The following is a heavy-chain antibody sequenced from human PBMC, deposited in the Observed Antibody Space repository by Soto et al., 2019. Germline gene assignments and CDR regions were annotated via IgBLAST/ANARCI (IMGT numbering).Heavy chain of an antibody. CDR2: IYYSGST. CDR1: GGSISSSSYY. V-gene: IGHV4-39*07. D-gene: IGHD3-22*01. J-gene: IGHJ5*02. CDR3: ARDYYDSSGPRFDP. Sequence: PSETLSLTCTVSGGSISSSSYYWGWIRQPPGKGLEWIGSIYYSGSTNYNPSLKSRVTISVDTSKNQFSLKLSSVTAADTAVYYCARDYYDSSGPRFDPWGQGTLVTVSS.